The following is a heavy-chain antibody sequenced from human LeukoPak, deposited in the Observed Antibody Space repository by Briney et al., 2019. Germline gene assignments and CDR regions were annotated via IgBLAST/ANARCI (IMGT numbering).Heavy chain of an antibody. D-gene: IGHD5-12*01. V-gene: IGHV3-9*01. CDR1: GFNFDYYA. CDR3: AKTQADDGYDSLAFDI. Sequence: GGSLRLSCAASGFNFDYYAMHWVRQVPGKGLEWVSGIDWSSGSLDYADSVKGRFTISRDNAKNSLYLQMNNLRPEDTALYYCAKTQADDGYDSLAFDIWGQGTMVTVSS. CDR2: IDWSSGSL. J-gene: IGHJ3*02.